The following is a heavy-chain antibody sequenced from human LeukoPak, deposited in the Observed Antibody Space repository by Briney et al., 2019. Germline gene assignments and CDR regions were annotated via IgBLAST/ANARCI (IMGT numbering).Heavy chain of an antibody. D-gene: IGHD5-12*01. V-gene: IGHV4-39*01. Sequence: SETVSLTCTVSGGSISSSSYYWGWIRQPPGKGLEWIGSIYYSGSTYYNPSLKSRVTISVDTSKNQFSLKLSSVTAADTAVYYCARHGGYSGYDYDYWGQGTLVTVSS. CDR2: IYYSGST. J-gene: IGHJ4*02. CDR3: ARHGGYSGYDYDY. CDR1: GGSISSSSYY.